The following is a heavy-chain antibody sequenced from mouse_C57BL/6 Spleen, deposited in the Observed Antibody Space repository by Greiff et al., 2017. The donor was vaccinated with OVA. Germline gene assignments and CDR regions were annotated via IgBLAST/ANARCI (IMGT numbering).Heavy chain of an antibody. CDR2: ISSGSSTF. V-gene: IGHV5-17*01. D-gene: IGHD2-2*01. J-gene: IGHJ2*01. CDR1: GFTFSDYG. CDR3: ARGGIYGYDDDD. Sequence: EVPLVESGGGLVKPGGSLKLSCAASGFTFSDYGLHWFRPAPEKWLEWVSYISSGSSTFYYADTVKGRFTISRDNAKNTLFLQMTSRRSEDTAMYYCARGGIYGYDDDDWGQGTTLTVSS.